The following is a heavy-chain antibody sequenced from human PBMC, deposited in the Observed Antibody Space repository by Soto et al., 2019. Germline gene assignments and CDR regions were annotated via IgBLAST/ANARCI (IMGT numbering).Heavy chain of an antibody. J-gene: IGHJ4*02. CDR1: GYSFTSYW. Sequence: GASLKLSCKGSGYSFTSYWSGWVRQMPGKGLEWMGIIYPGDSDTRYSPSFQGQVTISADKSISTAYLQWSSLKASDTAMYYCARHGPIAGESNIDYWGQGTLVTVSS. D-gene: IGHD6-13*01. CDR3: ARHGPIAGESNIDY. CDR2: IYPGDSDT. V-gene: IGHV5-51*01.